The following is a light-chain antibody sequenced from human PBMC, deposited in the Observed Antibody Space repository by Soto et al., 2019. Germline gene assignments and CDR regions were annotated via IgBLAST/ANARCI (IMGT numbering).Light chain of an antibody. J-gene: IGKJ1*01. V-gene: IGKV3-20*01. Sequence: EIVVTPAPGTLSLSPGERATLSCRASQSVSSSYLAWYQQKPGQAPRLLIYGASSRATGIPDRFSGSGSGTDFTLTISRLEPEDFAVYYCQQYGSSPRTFGQGTKVEIK. CDR1: QSVSSSY. CDR3: QQYGSSPRT. CDR2: GAS.